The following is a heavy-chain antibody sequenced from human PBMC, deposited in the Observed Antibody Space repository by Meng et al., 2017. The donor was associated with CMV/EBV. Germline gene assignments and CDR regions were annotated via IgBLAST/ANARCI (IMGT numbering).Heavy chain of an antibody. D-gene: IGHD6-19*01. V-gene: IGHV3-53*01. J-gene: IGHJ4*02. CDR3: ASYSYSSGWYHDY. Sequence: GESLKISCAASGFTVSSNYMSWVRQAPGKGLEWVSVIYSGGSTYYADSVKGRFTISRDNSKNTLYLQMNSLRAEDTAVYYCASYSYSSGWYHDYWGQGTLVTVSS. CDR1: GFTVSSNY. CDR2: IYSGGST.